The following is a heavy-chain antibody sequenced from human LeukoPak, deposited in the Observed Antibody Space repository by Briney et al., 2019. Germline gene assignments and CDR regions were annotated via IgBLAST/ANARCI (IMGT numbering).Heavy chain of an antibody. CDR1: GGSISSGDYY. CDR2: IYYSGST. CDR3: ARVGYWDYYDSSGFFAFDI. J-gene: IGHJ3*02. V-gene: IGHV4-30-4*08. D-gene: IGHD3-22*01. Sequence: PSETLSLTCTVSGGSISSGDYYWSWIRQPPGKGLEWIGYIYYSGSTYYNPSRKIRVTISVDTSKNQFSLKLSSVTAADTAVYYCARVGYWDYYDSSGFFAFDIWGQGTMVTVSS.